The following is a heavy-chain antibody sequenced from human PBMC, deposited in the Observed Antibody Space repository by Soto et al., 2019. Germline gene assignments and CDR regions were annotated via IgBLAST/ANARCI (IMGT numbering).Heavy chain of an antibody. CDR1: GGPFSGYY. CDR3: ARGDILTGYSS. J-gene: IGHJ5*02. Sequence: SETLSLTCAVYGGPFSGYYWIRIRQPPGKGLEWIGEINHRGSTNYNPSLKSRVTISVDTSKNQFSLKLSSVTAADTAVYFCARGDILTGYSSWGQGTLVTVSS. V-gene: IGHV4-34*01. CDR2: INHRGST. D-gene: IGHD3-9*01.